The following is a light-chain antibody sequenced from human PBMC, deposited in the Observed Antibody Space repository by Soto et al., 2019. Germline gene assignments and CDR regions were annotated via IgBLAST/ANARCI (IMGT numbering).Light chain of an antibody. Sequence: EIVLTQSPGTLSLSPGERATLSCRASQRVSGNYLAWYQQKPGQAPRLLIYGASGRASGVPARFSGSGSGTDFTLTINSLEPEDFAVYYCQQYGSSSWTFGQGTKVDIK. J-gene: IGKJ1*01. CDR2: GAS. V-gene: IGKV3-20*01. CDR3: QQYGSSSWT. CDR1: QRVSGNY.